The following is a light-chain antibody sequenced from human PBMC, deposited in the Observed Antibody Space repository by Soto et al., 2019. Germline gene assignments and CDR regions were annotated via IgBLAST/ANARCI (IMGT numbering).Light chain of an antibody. CDR2: AAS. Sequence: DIQMTQSPSSLSASVGDRVTITCRASQSISSYLNWYQQKPGKAPKLLIYAASSLQSGAPSRFSDSTSGTDFTLTISSLQPEYFATYYRQQCYSTPPGTVAQGTKVDSK. CDR3: QQCYSTPPGT. J-gene: IGKJ2*01. CDR1: QSISSY. V-gene: IGKV1-39*01.